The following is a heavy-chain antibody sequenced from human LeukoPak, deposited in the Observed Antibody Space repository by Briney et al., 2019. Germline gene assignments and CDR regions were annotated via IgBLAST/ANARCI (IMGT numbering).Heavy chain of an antibody. V-gene: IGHV3-48*03. Sequence: GGSLRLSCAASGFTFSSYEMNWVRQAPGKGLEWVSYISSSGSTIYYADSVKGRFTISRDNAKNSLYLQMNSLRAEDTAVYYCARSLIVGAFNYWGQGTLVTVSS. J-gene: IGHJ4*02. CDR2: ISSSGSTI. D-gene: IGHD1-26*01. CDR3: ARSLIVGAFNY. CDR1: GFTFSSYE.